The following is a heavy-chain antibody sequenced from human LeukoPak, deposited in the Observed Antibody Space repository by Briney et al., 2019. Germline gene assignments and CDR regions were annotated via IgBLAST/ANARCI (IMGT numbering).Heavy chain of an antibody. J-gene: IGHJ3*02. Sequence: ASVKVSCKASGYTFTSCGISWVRQAPGQGLEWMGWISPYNLNTNYAQKLQGRVTVTTDTSTSTAYMELRSLRSDDTAVYYCVRDAGFGYYVIIWGQGTMVTVSS. CDR3: VRDAGFGYYVII. D-gene: IGHD3-10*02. CDR2: ISPYNLNT. CDR1: GYTFTSCG. V-gene: IGHV1-18*01.